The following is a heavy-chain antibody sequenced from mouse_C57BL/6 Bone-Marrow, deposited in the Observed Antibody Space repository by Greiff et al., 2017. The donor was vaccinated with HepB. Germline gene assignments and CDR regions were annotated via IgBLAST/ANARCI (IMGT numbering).Heavy chain of an antibody. CDR2: INPYNGDT. CDR3: ARFYGNAMDY. V-gene: IGHV1-20*01. Sequence: VQLKESGPELVKPGDSVKISCKASGYSFTGYFMNWVMQSHGKSLEWIGRINPYNGDTFYNQKFKGKATLTVDKSSSTAHMELRSLTSEDSAVYYCARFYGNAMDYWGQGTSVTVSS. J-gene: IGHJ4*01. CDR1: GYSFTGYF. D-gene: IGHD1-1*01.